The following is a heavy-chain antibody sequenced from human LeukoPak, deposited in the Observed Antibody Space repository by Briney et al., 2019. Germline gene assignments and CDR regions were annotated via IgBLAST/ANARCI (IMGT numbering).Heavy chain of an antibody. Sequence: GGSLRLSCAASGFTFDDYAMHWVRQAPGKGLEWVSVISADGGTTFYADSVKGRFTFSRDNNKNSLYLQMNSLRTEDTALYYCAKDLSGDGYNWGIFDYWGQGTLATVSS. J-gene: IGHJ4*02. CDR3: AKDLSGDGYNWGIFDY. V-gene: IGHV3-43*02. CDR1: GFTFDDYA. CDR2: ISADGGTT. D-gene: IGHD5-24*01.